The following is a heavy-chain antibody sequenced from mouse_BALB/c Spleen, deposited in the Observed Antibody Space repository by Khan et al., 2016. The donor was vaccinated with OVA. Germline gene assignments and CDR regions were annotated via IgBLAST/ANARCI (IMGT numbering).Heavy chain of an antibody. J-gene: IGHJ2*01. CDR2: ISYSGST. CDR1: GYSITSDYA. Sequence: EVQLQESGPGLVKPSQSLSLTCTVTGYSITSDYAWNWIRHFPGNKLEWMCYISYSGSTSYNPSLKSRISITRDTSKNQFFLQLNSVTTEDTATYYCARAIMANWGQGTTLTVSS. V-gene: IGHV3-2*02. CDR3: ARAIMAN.